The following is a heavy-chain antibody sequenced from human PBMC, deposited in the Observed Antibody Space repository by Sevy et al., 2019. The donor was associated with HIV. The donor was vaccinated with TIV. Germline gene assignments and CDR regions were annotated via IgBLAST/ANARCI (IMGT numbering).Heavy chain of an antibody. J-gene: IGHJ4*02. Sequence: GGSLRLSCAASGITLTPYWMHWVRQAPGKGLVWVSRINSDGSSTSYAESVKGRFTISRDNGKNTLYLQMKSLRVEDTAVYFCSMGVYYYDMRGHQEPGDYWGQGVLVTVSS. CDR1: GITLTPYW. CDR2: INSDGSST. D-gene: IGHD3-22*01. CDR3: SMGVYYYDMRGHQEPGDY. V-gene: IGHV3-74*01.